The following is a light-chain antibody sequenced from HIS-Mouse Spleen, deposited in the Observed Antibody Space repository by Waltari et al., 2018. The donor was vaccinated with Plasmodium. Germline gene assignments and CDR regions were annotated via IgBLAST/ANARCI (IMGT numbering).Light chain of an antibody. CDR1: SSNIGAGYA. V-gene: IGLV1-40*01. J-gene: IGLJ3*02. Sequence: QSVLTQPPSVSGAPGQRVTIPCTGSSSNIGAGYAVHWYQQLPGKAPKRLIYGNSNRPSGVPDRFSGSKSGTSASLAITGLQAEDEADYYCQSYDSSLSGWVFGGGTKLTVL. CDR3: QSYDSSLSGWV. CDR2: GNS.